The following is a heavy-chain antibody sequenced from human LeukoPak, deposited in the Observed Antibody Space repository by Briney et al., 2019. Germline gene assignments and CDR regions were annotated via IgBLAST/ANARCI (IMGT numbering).Heavy chain of an antibody. D-gene: IGHD5-12*01. J-gene: IGHJ4*02. CDR1: GGSISSSSYY. V-gene: IGHV4-39*06. CDR2: IYYSGST. Sequence: SETLSLTCTVSGGSISSSSYYWGWIRQPPGKGLEWIGSIYYSGSTYYNPSLKSLVTISVDKTKNQFPLKLSSVTAADTALYYGARTGGYSGYDSDYWGQGTLVTVSS. CDR3: ARTGGYSGYDSDY.